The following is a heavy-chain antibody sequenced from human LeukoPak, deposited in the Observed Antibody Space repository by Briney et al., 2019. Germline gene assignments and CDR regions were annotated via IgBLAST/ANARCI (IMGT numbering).Heavy chain of an antibody. J-gene: IGHJ4*02. V-gene: IGHV3-23*01. D-gene: IGHD3-22*01. CDR3: AKDQDYYDSSPNDY. Sequence: GGSLRLSCAASGFTFSSYAVSWVRQAPGKGLEWVSAISGSGGSTYYADSVKGRFTISRDNSKNTLYLQMNSLRAEDTAVYYCAKDQDYYDSSPNDYWGQGTLVTVSS. CDR1: GFTFSSYA. CDR2: ISGSGGST.